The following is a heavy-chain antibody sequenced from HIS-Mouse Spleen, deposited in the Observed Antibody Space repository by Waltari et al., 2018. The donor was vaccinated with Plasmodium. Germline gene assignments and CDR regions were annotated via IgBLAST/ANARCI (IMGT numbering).Heavy chain of an antibody. CDR3: ARWVKGGDAFDI. CDR2: IYHSGCT. V-gene: IGHV4-38-2*02. Sequence: QVQLQESGPGLVKPSETLSLTCTVSGYSISSGYYWGWIRQPPGKGLEWIGSIYHSGCTYYKPSLKSRVTISVYTSKNHFSLKLSLVTAADTAVYYCARWVKGGDAFDIWGQGTMVTVSS. J-gene: IGHJ3*02. CDR1: GYSISSGYY. D-gene: IGHD1-26*01.